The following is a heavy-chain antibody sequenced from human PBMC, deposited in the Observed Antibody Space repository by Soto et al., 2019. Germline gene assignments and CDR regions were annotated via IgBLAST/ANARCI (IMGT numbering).Heavy chain of an antibody. Sequence: ASVKVSCKASGYTFTSYDTNWVRQATGQGLEWMGWMNPNSGNTGYAQKFQGRVTMTRNTSISTAYMELSSLRSEDTAVYYCTSSGGGMYYFDYWGQGTLVTVSS. D-gene: IGHD2-15*01. CDR3: TSSGGGMYYFDY. CDR1: GYTFTSYD. J-gene: IGHJ4*02. V-gene: IGHV1-8*01. CDR2: MNPNSGNT.